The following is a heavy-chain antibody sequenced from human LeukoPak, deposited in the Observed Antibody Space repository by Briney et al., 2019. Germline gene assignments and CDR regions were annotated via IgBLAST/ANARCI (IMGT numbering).Heavy chain of an antibody. D-gene: IGHD5-18*01. J-gene: IGHJ4*02. CDR3: ARASARYSYGALEY. CDR2: IIPILGIA. Sequence: AASVKVSCKASGGTLSSYTISWVRQAPGQGLEWMGRIIPILGIANYAQKFQGRVTITADKSTSTAYMELSSLRSEDTAVYYCARASARYSYGALEYWGQGTLVTVSS. V-gene: IGHV1-69*02. CDR1: GGTLSSYT.